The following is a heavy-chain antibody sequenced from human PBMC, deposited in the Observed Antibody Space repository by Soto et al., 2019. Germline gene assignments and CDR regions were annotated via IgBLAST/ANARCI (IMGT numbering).Heavy chain of an antibody. CDR3: ASGIRWQLEESLEGDWFGP. D-gene: IGHD3-3*01. CDR2: LTYDGGHK. V-gene: IGHV3-30-3*01. CDR1: GFSFNAYA. Sequence: QVQLVESGGGMVQPGTSLRLSCAASGFSFNAYAMYWVRQAPGKGLEWVASLTYDGGHKFYAGSVKGRFSISRDNSKSTLYLQMDSLRPADTAVYYCASGIRWQLEESLEGDWFGPWGQGTLVSVSS. J-gene: IGHJ5*02.